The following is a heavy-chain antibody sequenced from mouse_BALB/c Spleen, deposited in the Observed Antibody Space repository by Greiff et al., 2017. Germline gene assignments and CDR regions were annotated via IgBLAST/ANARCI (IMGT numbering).Heavy chain of an antibody. Sequence: VQLQQSGPELVKPGASVKISCKASGYSFTGYYMHWVKQSHVKSLEWIGRINPYNGATSYNQNFKDKASLTVDKSSSTAYMQLSSLTSEDSAVYYCARGDGYPYYAMDYWGQGTSVTVSS. D-gene: IGHD2-3*01. J-gene: IGHJ4*01. CDR1: GYSFTGYY. CDR3: ARGDGYPYYAMDY. V-gene: IGHV1-31*01. CDR2: INPYNGAT.